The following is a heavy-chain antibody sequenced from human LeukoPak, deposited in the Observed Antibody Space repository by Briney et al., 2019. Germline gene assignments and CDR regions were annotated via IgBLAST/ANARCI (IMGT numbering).Heavy chain of an antibody. CDR2: MNPSSGNT. CDR1: GYTFTSYD. D-gene: IGHD3-10*01. Sequence: ASVKVSCKASGYTFTSYDINWVRQATGQGLEWMGWMNPSSGNTGYAQKFQGRVTMTRNTSISTAYMELGSLRSEDTAVYYCARGEFVIWFGELWFDYWGQGTLVTVSS. CDR3: ARGEFVIWFGELWFDY. J-gene: IGHJ4*02. V-gene: IGHV1-8*01.